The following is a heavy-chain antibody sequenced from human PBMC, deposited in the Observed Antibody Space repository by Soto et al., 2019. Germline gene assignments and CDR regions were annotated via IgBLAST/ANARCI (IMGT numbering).Heavy chain of an antibody. CDR2: IYYSGGT. CDR3: AREYYYYRSGFDY. V-gene: IGHV4-31*03. J-gene: IGHJ4*02. Sequence: QVQLQESGPGLVKPSQTLSLTCTVSGVSISSGGYYWTWIRQHPQKGLEWIGHIYYSGGTYYNPSLKSRVTVAVDTSKNQFSRKLSSVTAADAEVYYCAREYYYYRSGFDYWGQGTLVTVSS. CDR1: GVSISSGGYY. D-gene: IGHD3-22*01.